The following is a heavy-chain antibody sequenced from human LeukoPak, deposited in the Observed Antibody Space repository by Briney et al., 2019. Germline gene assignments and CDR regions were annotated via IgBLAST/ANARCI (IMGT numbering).Heavy chain of an antibody. CDR1: GGSVSSGSYY. D-gene: IGHD6-13*01. J-gene: IGHJ5*02. V-gene: IGHV4-61*01. CDR2: IYYSGST. Sequence: SETLSLTCTVSGGSVSSGSYYWSWIRQPPGKGLEWIGYIYYSGSTNYNPSLKSRVTISVDTSKNQFSLKLSSVTAADTAVYYCASTMRSIAAAGNWFDPWGQGTLVTVPS. CDR3: ASTMRSIAAAGNWFDP.